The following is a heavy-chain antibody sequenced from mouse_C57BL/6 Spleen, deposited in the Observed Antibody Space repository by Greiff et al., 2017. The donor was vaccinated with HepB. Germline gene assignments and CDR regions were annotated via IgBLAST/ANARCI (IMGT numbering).Heavy chain of an antibody. V-gene: IGHV5-9-1*02. CDR3: TRDEDGSSYVWFAY. J-gene: IGHJ3*01. CDR2: ISSGGDYI. CDR1: GFTFSSYA. Sequence: EVQVVESGEGLVKPGGSLKLSCAASGFTFSSYAMSWVRQTPEKRLEWVAYISSGGDYIYYADTVKGRFTISRDNARNILYLQMSSLKSEDTAMYYCTRDEDGSSYVWFAYWGQGTLVTVSA. D-gene: IGHD1-1*01.